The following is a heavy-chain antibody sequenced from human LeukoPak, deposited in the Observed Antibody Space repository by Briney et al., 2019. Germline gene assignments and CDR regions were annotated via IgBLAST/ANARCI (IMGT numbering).Heavy chain of an antibody. Sequence: PGRCLRLSCAAPGFTFDDYAVHWVRQAPGRGLGWVSGIRWNSGSRGYVDSVKGRFTISGDNAKNSLYLQLNSLRAGDMVLCYRAKDFHRLGEFDAFDIWGQGTMVPVSS. D-gene: IGHD3-16*01. CDR3: AKDFHRLGEFDAFDI. V-gene: IGHV3-9*03. CDR2: IRWNSGSR. CDR1: GFTFDDYA. J-gene: IGHJ3*02.